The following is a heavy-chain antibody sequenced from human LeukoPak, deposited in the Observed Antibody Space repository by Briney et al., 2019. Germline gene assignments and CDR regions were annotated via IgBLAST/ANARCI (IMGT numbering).Heavy chain of an antibody. J-gene: IGHJ4*02. CDR1: GFNFDRYT. D-gene: IGHD3-10*02. V-gene: IGHV3-43*01. CDR2: AGWAGGTT. CDR3: AKELDTMFFDY. Sequence: GGSLRLSCATSGFNFDRYTIHRVRQAPGKGLGWVSLAGWAGGTTFYSDSVRGRFTISRDSGRKSVYLQMNSLTTDDTAFYFCAKELDTMFFDYWGQGALVTVSS.